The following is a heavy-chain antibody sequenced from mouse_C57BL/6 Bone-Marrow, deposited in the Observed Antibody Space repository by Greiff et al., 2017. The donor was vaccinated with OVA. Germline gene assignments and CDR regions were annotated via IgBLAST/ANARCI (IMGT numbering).Heavy chain of an antibody. CDR3: ARLGRWYFDV. D-gene: IGHD4-1*01. CDR1: GFTFSDYG. V-gene: IGHV5-17*01. Sequence: EVQLVESGGGLVKPGGSLKLSCAASGFTFSDYGMHWVRQAPEKGLEWVAYISSGSSTIYYADTVKGRVTISRDNAKNTLFLQMTSLRSEDTAMYYCARLGRWYFDVWGTGTTVTVSS. J-gene: IGHJ1*03. CDR2: ISSGSSTI.